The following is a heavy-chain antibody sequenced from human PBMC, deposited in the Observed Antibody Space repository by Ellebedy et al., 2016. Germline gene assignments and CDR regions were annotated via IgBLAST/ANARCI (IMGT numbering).Heavy chain of an antibody. Sequence: SETLSLTXTVSGGSVSSGSYYWSWIRQPPGKGLEWIGYIYYSGSTNYNPSLKSRVTISVDTSKNQFSLKLSSVTAADTAVYYCARDRGYYYDYWGQGTLVTVSS. D-gene: IGHD3-10*01. CDR2: IYYSGST. J-gene: IGHJ4*02. V-gene: IGHV4-61*01. CDR1: GGSVSSGSYY. CDR3: ARDRGYYYDY.